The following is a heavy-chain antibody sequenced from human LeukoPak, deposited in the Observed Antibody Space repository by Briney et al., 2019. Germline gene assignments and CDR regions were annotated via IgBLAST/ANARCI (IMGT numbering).Heavy chain of an antibody. CDR3: ARLGGYCGGGHCKFDY. CDR1: GGSISSYY. J-gene: IGHJ4*02. CDR2: IYYSGST. V-gene: IGHV4-59*08. D-gene: IGHD2-15*01. Sequence: SETLSLTCTVSGGSISSYYWSWIRQPPGKGLEWVGYIYYSGSTNYNPSLKSRLTISVDTSKNQFSLKLSSVTAADTAVYYCARLGGYCGGGHCKFDYWGQGTLVTVPS.